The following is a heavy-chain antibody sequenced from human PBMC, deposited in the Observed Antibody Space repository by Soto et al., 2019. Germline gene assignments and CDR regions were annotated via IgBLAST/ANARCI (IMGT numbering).Heavy chain of an antibody. J-gene: IGHJ4*02. CDR3: AKEFCHDLWFFDF. V-gene: IGHV3-30*18. Sequence: QVQLVESGGGVDQPGRSLTLSCTVSGFTFRSHSMHWVRQAPGKGLEWLAVISTNGNVKYYADSVKGRFTTSRDNSENTLYLQMNSLGAEDTAVYYCAKEFCHDLWFFDFWGQGALVDVSA. D-gene: IGHD3-3*01. CDR1: GFTFRSHS. CDR2: ISTNGNVK.